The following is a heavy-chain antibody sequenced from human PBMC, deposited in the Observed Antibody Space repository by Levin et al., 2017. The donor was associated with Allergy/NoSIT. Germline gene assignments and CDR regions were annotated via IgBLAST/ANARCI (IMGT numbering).Heavy chain of an antibody. D-gene: IGHD6-25*01. V-gene: IGHV3-23*01. CDR3: AKMSPAPYSSGWNWYFDL. CDR2: INGNAATK. J-gene: IGHJ2*01. Sequence: GGSLRLSCAASGFTFSNHAMGWVRQVPGKGLEWVAAINGNAATKYYVDSVKGRFTISRDNSQNTLYLQMNSLRAEDTAVYYCAKMSPAPYSSGWNWYFDLWGRGTLVTVSS. CDR1: GFTFSNHA.